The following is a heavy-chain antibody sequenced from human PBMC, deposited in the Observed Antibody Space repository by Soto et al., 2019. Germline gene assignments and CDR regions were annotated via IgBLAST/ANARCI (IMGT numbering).Heavy chain of an antibody. J-gene: IGHJ6*02. V-gene: IGHV3-23*01. CDR3: AKDLTEYYGMDV. Sequence: EVQLLESGGGLVQPGGSLRLSCAASGFTSSSYAMSWVRQAPGKGLEWVSAISGSGGSTYYADSVKGRFTISRDNSKNTLYLQMNSLRAEDTAVYYCAKDLTEYYGMDVWGQGTTVTVSS. CDR1: GFTSSSYA. CDR2: ISGSGGST.